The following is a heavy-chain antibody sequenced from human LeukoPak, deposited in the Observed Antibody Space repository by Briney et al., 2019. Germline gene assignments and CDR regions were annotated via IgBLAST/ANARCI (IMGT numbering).Heavy chain of an antibody. J-gene: IGHJ4*02. CDR1: GFTLSNYH. CDR2: IGGSSSTI. D-gene: IGHD3-10*01. CDR3: ARLLTSYYYFDY. Sequence: GGSLRLSCAASGFTLSNYHMSWVRQAPGKGLEGVSYIGGSSSTIYYADSVKGRFTISRDKAKNSLYLQMNSLRAEDTAVYYCARLLTSYYYFDYWGQGILVTVSS. V-gene: IGHV3-48*01.